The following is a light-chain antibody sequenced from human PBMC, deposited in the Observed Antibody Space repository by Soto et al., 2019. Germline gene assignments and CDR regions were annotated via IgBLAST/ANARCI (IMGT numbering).Light chain of an antibody. CDR1: TGAVTSGHN. Sequence: QDVVTQEPSLTVSPGGTVTITCASSTGAVTSGHNSNWLQQKPGQAPRSLIFSTSDKYSWTPARFSGSLLGGVAALTLSGVQLEDEAEYYCRLYFCGFWVFCGGTKLTVL. J-gene: IGLJ3*02. CDR3: RLYFCGFWV. CDR2: STS. V-gene: IGLV7-43*01.